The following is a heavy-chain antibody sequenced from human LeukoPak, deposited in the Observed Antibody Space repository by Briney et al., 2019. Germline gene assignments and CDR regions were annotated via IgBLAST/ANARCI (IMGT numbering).Heavy chain of an antibody. CDR2: IRYDGSNK. D-gene: IGHD2-2*01. CDR3: AKDFRDWSYATSPDY. Sequence: PGGSLRLSCAASGFTFSSYSMNWVRQAPGKGLEWVAFIRYDGSNKYYADSVKGRFTISRDNSKNTLYLQMNSQRAEDTAVYYCAKDFRDWSYATSPDYWGQGTLVTVSS. CDR1: GFTFSSYS. V-gene: IGHV3-30*02. J-gene: IGHJ4*02.